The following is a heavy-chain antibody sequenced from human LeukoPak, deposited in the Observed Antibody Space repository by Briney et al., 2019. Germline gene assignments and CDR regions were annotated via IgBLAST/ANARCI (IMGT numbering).Heavy chain of an antibody. CDR3: ARGAYYDSSGYYPFDY. CDR1: GGTFSSYA. Sequence: SVKVSCKASGGTFSSYAISWARQAPGQGLEWMGGIIPIFGTANYAQKFQGRVTITADESTSTAYMELSSLRSEDTAVYYCARGAYYDSSGYYPFDYWGQGTLVTVSS. V-gene: IGHV1-69*01. CDR2: IIPIFGTA. J-gene: IGHJ4*02. D-gene: IGHD3-22*01.